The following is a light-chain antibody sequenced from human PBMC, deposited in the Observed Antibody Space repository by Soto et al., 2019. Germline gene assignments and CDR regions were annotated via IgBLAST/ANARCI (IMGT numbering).Light chain of an antibody. CDR3: QHYNSYSEA. Sequence: DFQSAQSPFTLSGAVGDRFTITCRASQTISSLLAWYQQKPGKAPKLLIYKASTLKSGVPSRFSGSGSGTEFTLTISSLQPDDFATYYCQHYNSYSEAFGQGTKVDIK. CDR1: QTISSL. CDR2: KAS. V-gene: IGKV1-5*03. J-gene: IGKJ1*01.